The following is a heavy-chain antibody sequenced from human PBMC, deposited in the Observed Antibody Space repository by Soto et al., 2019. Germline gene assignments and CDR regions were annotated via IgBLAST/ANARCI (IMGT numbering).Heavy chain of an antibody. D-gene: IGHD6-25*01. CDR1: GFTFSSYS. J-gene: IGHJ4*02. V-gene: IGHV3-48*01. CDR3: AKGSASGSPYYFDY. Sequence: GGSLRLSCAASGFTFSSYSMNWVRQAPGKGLEWVSYISSSSSTIYYADSVKGRFTISRDNAKNTLYLQMSSLRAEDTAVFYCAKGSASGSPYYFDYWGQGILVTVSS. CDR2: ISSSSSTI.